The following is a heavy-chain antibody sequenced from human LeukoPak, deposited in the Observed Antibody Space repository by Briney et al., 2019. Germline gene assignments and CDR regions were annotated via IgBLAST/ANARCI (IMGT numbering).Heavy chain of an antibody. V-gene: IGHV4-31*03. Sequence: SETLSLTCTVSGGSISSGGYYWSWIRQHPGKGLEWIGYIYYSGSTYYNPSLKSRVTISADTSKNQFSLKLSSVTAADTAVYYCARRSGTEERGYFDYWGQGTLVTVSS. CDR3: ARRSGTEERGYFDY. CDR2: IYYSGST. CDR1: GGSISSGGYY. J-gene: IGHJ4*02. D-gene: IGHD1-1*01.